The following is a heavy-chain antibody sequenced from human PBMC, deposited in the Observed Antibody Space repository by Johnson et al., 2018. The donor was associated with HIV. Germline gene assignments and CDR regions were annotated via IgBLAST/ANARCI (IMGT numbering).Heavy chain of an antibody. Sequence: VQLVESGGGVVQPGRSLRLSCAASGFTFSSYAMHWVRQAPGKGLEWVAVISYDGNNQYYRDSVKGRFTISRDNSKNTLYLQMNSLRAEDTAVYNCARGLPYYYDSSGYLDAFDIWGQGTMVTVSS. CDR1: GFTFSSYA. J-gene: IGHJ3*02. D-gene: IGHD3-22*01. V-gene: IGHV3-30-3*01. CDR3: ARGLPYYYDSSGYLDAFDI. CDR2: ISYDGNNQ.